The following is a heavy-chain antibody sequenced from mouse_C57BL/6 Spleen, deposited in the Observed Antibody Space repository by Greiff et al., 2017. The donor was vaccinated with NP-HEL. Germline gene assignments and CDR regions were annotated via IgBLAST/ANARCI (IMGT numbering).Heavy chain of an antibody. CDR1: GYSFTGYY. CDR3: ARSPRYYGMDY. J-gene: IGHJ4*01. Sequence: VHVKQSGPELVKPGASVKISCKASGYSFTGYYMNWVKQSPEKSLEWIGEINPSTGGTTYNQKFKAKATLTVDKSSSTAYMQLKSLTSEDSAVYYCARSPRYYGMDYWGQGTSVTVSS. D-gene: IGHD2-10*02. CDR2: INPSTGGT. V-gene: IGHV1-42*01.